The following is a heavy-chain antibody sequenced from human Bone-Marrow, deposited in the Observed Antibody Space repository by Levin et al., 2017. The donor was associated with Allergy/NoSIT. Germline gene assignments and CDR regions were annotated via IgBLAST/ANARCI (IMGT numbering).Heavy chain of an antibody. V-gene: IGHV3-30*18. Sequence: GESLKISCAASGFTFNTYGLHWVRQAPGKGLEWVAVISYDGRNDYYAESLRGRFTISRDDAKNTLYLQMSSLSAEDTAVYYCAKDRCSGGACALDHWGQGTPV. J-gene: IGHJ4*02. CDR1: GFTFNTYG. CDR3: AKDRCSGGACALDH. D-gene: IGHD2-15*01. CDR2: ISYDGRND.